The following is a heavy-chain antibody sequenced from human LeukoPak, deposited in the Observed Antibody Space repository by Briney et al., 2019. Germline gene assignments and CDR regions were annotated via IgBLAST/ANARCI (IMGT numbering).Heavy chain of an antibody. CDR2: ISSSSCYI. D-gene: IGHD5-24*01. Sequence: GGSVRLFCAASGFTFSSYSMIWVRQATGKGLEWVSSISSSSCYIYYADSVKGRFTIHRHNDKNAVYVQMNSLRAEDTAVYYCARGDRTNTHGSYWGQGTMVTVSS. J-gene: IGHJ4*02. CDR1: GFTFSSYS. V-gene: IGHV3-21*01. CDR3: ARGDRTNTHGSY.